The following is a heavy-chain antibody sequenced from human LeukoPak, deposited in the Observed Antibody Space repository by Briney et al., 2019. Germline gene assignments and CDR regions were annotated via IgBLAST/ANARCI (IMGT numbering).Heavy chain of an antibody. CDR1: GVSISSNY. CDR3: ARDRRDSSSWSDAFDI. D-gene: IGHD6-13*01. CDR2: IYNGGST. V-gene: IGHV4-59*01. J-gene: IGHJ3*02. Sequence: SETLSLTCTVSGVSISSNYWSWIRQPPGKGLEWIGYIYNGGSTNYNPSLKSRVTISVDTSKNQFSLKLSSVTAADTAVYYCARDRRDSSSWSDAFDIWGQGTMVTVSS.